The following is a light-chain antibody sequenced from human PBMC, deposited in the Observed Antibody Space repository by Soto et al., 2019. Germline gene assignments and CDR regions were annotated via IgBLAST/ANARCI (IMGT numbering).Light chain of an antibody. J-gene: IGLJ3*02. V-gene: IGLV1-40*01. Sequence: QSVLTQPPSVSGAPGQTVTISCTGRSSNIGAGYDVNWYQQLPGTAPKLLIYANSNRPSGVPDRFSGSRSGTSASLAITGLQAEDEADYYCQSYDSSLSGWLFGGGTQLTVL. CDR2: ANS. CDR1: SSNIGAGYD. CDR3: QSYDSSLSGWL.